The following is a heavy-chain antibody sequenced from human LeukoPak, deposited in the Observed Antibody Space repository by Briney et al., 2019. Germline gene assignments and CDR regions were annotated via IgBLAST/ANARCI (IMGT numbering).Heavy chain of an antibody. J-gene: IGHJ4*02. CDR3: VRDVGAVRGEVYFDY. CDR1: GFTFSTFA. CDR2: ITGSGPYM. Sequence: GGSLRLSCAASGFTFSTFAMHWVRLSPGKGLEWVSSITGSGPYMLYADSVKHRFAVSRDNTKNLLYLEMNSLRAEDTAMYFCVRDVGAVRGEVYFDYWGQGTLVTVSS. V-gene: IGHV3-21*06. D-gene: IGHD3-10*01.